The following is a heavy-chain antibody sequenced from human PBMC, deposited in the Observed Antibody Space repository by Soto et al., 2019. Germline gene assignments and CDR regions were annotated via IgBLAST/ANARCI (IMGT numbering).Heavy chain of an antibody. Sequence: EVQLVESGGGLVQPGGSLRLSCAASGFTFSSYSMNWVRQAPGKGLEWVSYISSSSSTIYYADSVKGRFTISRDNAKNSLYLQMNSLRDEDTAVYYCARDTAKRDYYYGMDVWGQGTTVTVSS. CDR3: ARDTAKRDYYYGMDV. CDR2: ISSSSSTI. V-gene: IGHV3-48*02. D-gene: IGHD4-17*01. J-gene: IGHJ6*02. CDR1: GFTFSSYS.